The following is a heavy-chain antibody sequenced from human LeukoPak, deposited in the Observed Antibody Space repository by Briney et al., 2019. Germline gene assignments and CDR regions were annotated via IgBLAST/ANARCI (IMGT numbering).Heavy chain of an antibody. CDR1: GYSISSGYY. D-gene: IGHD3-22*01. V-gene: IGHV4-61*01. CDR2: IYYSGST. J-gene: IGHJ4*02. CDR3: ARGLRGYYSDY. Sequence: SETLSLTCGVSGYSISSGYYWGWIRQPPGKGLEWLGYIYYSGSTKYNPSLKSRVTISVDTSKSQFSLNLSSVTAADTAVYYCARGLRGYYSDYWGQGTLVTVSS.